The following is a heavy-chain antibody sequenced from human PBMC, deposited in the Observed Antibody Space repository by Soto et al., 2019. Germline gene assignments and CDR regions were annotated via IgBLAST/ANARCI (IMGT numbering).Heavy chain of an antibody. Sequence: QVQLQESGPGLVKPSQTLSLTCTVSGYSISNGGYYWSWIRQRPGEGLEWLGYIYYSGSTYYNPSLKSRPSIAVDTSNKQFSLKVNSVTAADTAVYYCARTTDAFDIWGQGTMVTVSS. CDR3: ARTTDAFDI. J-gene: IGHJ3*02. CDR1: GYSISNGGYY. CDR2: IYYSGST. V-gene: IGHV4-31*03. D-gene: IGHD1-1*01.